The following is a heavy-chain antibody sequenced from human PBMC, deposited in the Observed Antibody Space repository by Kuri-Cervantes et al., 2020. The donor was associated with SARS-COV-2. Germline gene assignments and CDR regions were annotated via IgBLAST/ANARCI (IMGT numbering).Heavy chain of an antibody. CDR1: GDSIGNGKYY. J-gene: IGHJ4*02. V-gene: IGHV4-31*03. CDR2: FYYTGGT. Sequence: SETLSLTCNVTGDSIGNGKYYWSWIRQRPGKGLGWIGYFYYTGGTYYSPSLNSRVTISVDTFKNQFSLKMTSLTAADTALYFCARGSTTSRYYFDYWGLGTLVTVSS. D-gene: IGHD2/OR15-2a*01. CDR3: ARGSTTSRYYFDY.